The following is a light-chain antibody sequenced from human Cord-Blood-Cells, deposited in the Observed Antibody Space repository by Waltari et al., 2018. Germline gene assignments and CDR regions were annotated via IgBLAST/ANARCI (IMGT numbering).Light chain of an antibody. J-gene: IGKJ2*01. CDR1: QSVSSSY. CDR2: GAY. V-gene: IGKV3-20*01. Sequence: EIVLTQSPGTLSLSPGERATLSCRASQSVSSSYLAWYQQKPGQAPRLLIYGAYSRATGIPDRFSGGGSGTDFSRTISRLEPEDFAVYYWQQYGSLGYTFGQGTKLEIK. CDR3: QQYGSLGYT.